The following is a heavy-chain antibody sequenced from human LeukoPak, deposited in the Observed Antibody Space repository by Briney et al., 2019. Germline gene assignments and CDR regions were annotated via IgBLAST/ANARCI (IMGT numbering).Heavy chain of an antibody. CDR1: GYRFTSYW. CDR2: IYSGDSDT. CDR3: ARSGGNYDILTGYHLPWFDP. Sequence: GESLKISCKGSGYRFTSYWIGWVRQMPGKGLEWMGIIYSGDSDTRYSPSFQGQVTISADKSISTAYLQWSSLKASDTAMYYCARSGGNYDILTGYHLPWFDPWGQGTLVTVSS. J-gene: IGHJ5*02. D-gene: IGHD3-9*01. V-gene: IGHV5-51*01.